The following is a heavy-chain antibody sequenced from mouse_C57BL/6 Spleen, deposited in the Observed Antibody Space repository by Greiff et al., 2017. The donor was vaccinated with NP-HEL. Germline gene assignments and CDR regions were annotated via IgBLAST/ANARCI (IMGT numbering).Heavy chain of an antibody. CDR2: IDPEAGDN. CDR3: TIPIYDGYDGWYVDV. V-gene: IGHV14-1*01. D-gene: IGHD2-2*01. CDR1: GFNIKDYY. J-gene: IGHJ1*03. Sequence: EVQLQQSGAELVRPGASVKLSCTASGFNIKDYYMHWVKQRPEQGLEWIGRIDPEAGDNEYAQKFQGKATMTADTSSNTASLQLSSLTSEDTAVYYCTIPIYDGYDGWYVDVWSTGTRVTVAS.